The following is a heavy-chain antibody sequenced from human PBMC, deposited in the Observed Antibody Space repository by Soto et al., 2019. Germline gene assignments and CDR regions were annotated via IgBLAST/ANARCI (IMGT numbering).Heavy chain of an antibody. CDR1: VGSISISSYY. J-gene: IGHJ6*01. V-gene: IGHV4-39*01. CDR3: ARRVNSYYGMDV. CDR2: IYYSGST. Sequence: SETLCLTCIVSVGSISISSYYWGWIRQPPGKGLEWIGSIYYSGSTYYNPSLKSRVTISVDTSKNQFSLKLSSVTAADTAVYYCARRVNSYYGMDVWGQGTTVTVSS.